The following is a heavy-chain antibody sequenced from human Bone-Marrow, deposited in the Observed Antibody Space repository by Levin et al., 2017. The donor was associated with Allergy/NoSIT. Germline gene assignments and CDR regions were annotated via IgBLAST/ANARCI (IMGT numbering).Heavy chain of an antibody. CDR3: AKGSAEVRPYYFDY. D-gene: IGHD6-6*01. Sequence: GGSLRLSCAASAFTFRSYAMSWVRQAPGKGLEWFSAISGGGGSTYYADSVKGRFTISRDNSKNTLYLQMNSLSTEDTAVYYCAKGSAEVRPYYFDYWGQGTLVTVSS. CDR2: ISGGGGST. CDR1: AFTFRSYA. J-gene: IGHJ4*02. V-gene: IGHV3-23*01.